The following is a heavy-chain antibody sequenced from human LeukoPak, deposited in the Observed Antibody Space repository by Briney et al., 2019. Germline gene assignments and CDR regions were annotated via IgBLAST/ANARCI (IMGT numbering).Heavy chain of an antibody. Sequence: GGSLRLSCADSGFTFSSYDMSWVRQAPGKGLERVSAISGSGGTTYYADSVKGRFTISRDNSKTTLYLQVNSLRAEDTAVYYCAKSSGSYLYDAFDIWGQGAMVTVSS. J-gene: IGHJ3*02. CDR3: AKSSGSYLYDAFDI. V-gene: IGHV3-23*01. CDR2: ISGSGGTT. D-gene: IGHD1-26*01. CDR1: GFTFSSYD.